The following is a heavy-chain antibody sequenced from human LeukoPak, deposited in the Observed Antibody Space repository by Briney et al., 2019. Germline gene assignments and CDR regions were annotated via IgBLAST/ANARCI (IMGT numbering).Heavy chain of an antibody. V-gene: IGHV1-46*01. D-gene: IGHD3-22*01. CDR1: GYTFTSCY. CDR2: INPSGGST. Sequence: ASVKVSCKASGYTFTSCYMHWVRQAPGQGLEWMGIINPSGGSTSYAQKFQGRVTMTRDMSTSTVYMELSSLRSEDTAVYYCVWSRLHDSSGYYGYYYYGMDVWGQGTTVTVSS. J-gene: IGHJ6*02. CDR3: VWSRLHDSSGYYGYYYYGMDV.